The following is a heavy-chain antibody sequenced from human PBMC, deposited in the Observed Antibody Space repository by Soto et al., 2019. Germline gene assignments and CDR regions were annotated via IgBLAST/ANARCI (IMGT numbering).Heavy chain of an antibody. CDR3: ARLGDCTNCLSSYGMDV. D-gene: IGHD2-8*01. CDR1: GFIFSDYY. J-gene: IGHJ6*02. Sequence: PGGSLRLSCAASGFIFSDYYMSWIRQAPGKWLEWVSYMSSRSRFTNYADSVKGRFTICRDNAKHSLYLQMNSLRAEHTAVYYSARLGDCTNCLSSYGMDVWGQGTTVTVSS. V-gene: IGHV3-11*06. CDR2: MSSRSRFT.